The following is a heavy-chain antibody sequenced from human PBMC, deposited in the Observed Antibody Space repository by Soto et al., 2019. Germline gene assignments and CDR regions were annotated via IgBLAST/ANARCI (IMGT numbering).Heavy chain of an antibody. J-gene: IGHJ4*02. D-gene: IGHD3-22*01. Sequence: QVELQESGPGLVKPSWTLSLTCAVFGNSISTTNWWSWVRQSPGKGLEWIGEIYHSGTSNYNPSLKSRVTISLDKSKNQFSLKLSSVTAADTAVYYCARDVGYHYDGSPSGQFDFWGQGTLVIVSS. CDR2: IYHSGTS. CDR3: ARDVGYHYDGSPSGQFDF. CDR1: GNSISTTNW. V-gene: IGHV4-4*02.